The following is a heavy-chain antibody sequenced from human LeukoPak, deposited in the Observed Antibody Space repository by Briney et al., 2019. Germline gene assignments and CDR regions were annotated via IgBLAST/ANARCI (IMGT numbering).Heavy chain of an antibody. CDR3: AKVAGHGYSDC. CDR1: GGSISSYY. CDR2: IHDRGNT. Sequence: PSETLSLTCTVSGGSISSYYWSWIRQPPGKGLEWIGYIHDRGNTNYSPSLRSRAAISVDTSKNQFSLDLSSVTAADTAVYYCAKVAGHGYSDCWGQGTLVTVSS. V-gene: IGHV4-59*01. J-gene: IGHJ4*02.